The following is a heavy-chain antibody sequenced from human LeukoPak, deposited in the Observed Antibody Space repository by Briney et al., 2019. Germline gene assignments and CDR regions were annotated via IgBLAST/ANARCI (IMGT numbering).Heavy chain of an antibody. CDR3: ARLASRRAFDI. J-gene: IGHJ3*02. CDR2: IYYSGST. D-gene: IGHD6-6*01. V-gene: IGHV4-39*01. CDR1: GGSISSSSYY. Sequence: SSETLSLTCTVSGGSISSSSYYWGWIRQPPGKGLEWIGSIYYSGSTYYNPSLKSRVTISVDTSKNQFPLKLSSVTAADTAVYYCARLASRRAFDIWGQGTMVTVSS.